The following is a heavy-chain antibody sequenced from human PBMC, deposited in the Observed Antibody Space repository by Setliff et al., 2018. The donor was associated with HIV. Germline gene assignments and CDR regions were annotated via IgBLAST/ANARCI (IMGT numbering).Heavy chain of an antibody. CDR3: ASDGSLPDY. V-gene: IGHV3-74*01. Sequence: GGSLRLSCTTSGFPFSRDWIHWVRQAPGKGLVWVSRIHYDGTASYADSVKGRFTISRDNAKSTLDLQMNSLRVEDTAVYFCASDGSLPDYWGRGTLVTVSS. D-gene: IGHD5-12*01. CDR1: GFPFSRDW. CDR2: IHYDGTAS. J-gene: IGHJ4*02.